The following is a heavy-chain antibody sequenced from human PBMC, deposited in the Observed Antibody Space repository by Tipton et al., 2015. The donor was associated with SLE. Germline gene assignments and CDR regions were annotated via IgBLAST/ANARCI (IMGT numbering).Heavy chain of an antibody. J-gene: IGHJ3*02. CDR2: IYYSGST. D-gene: IGHD3-22*01. CDR1: GGSISSYY. V-gene: IGHV4-59*04. Sequence: TLSLTCTVSGGSISSYYWSWIRQPPGKGLEWIGYIYYSGSTYYNPSLKSRVTISVDTSKNQFSLKLSSVTAADTAVYYCARLAEYYYDSSGTNPIWGQGTMVTVSS. CDR3: ARLAEYYYDSSGTNPI.